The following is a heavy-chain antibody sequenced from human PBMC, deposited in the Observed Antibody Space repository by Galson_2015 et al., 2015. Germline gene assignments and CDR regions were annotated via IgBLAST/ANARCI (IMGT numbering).Heavy chain of an antibody. CDR2: LSKTDTA. J-gene: IGHJ4*02. D-gene: IGHD3-10*01. CDR1: GFTASYNC. CDR3: ARGRGFIFDF. Sequence: SLRLSCAASGFTASYNCMAWFRQAPGKGLEWVSVLSKTDTAYYVDSVRGRFTISRDNSKNTVYLQMDYLTVDDTAVYYCARGRGFIFDFWGQGTLVTVSS. V-gene: IGHV3-53*01.